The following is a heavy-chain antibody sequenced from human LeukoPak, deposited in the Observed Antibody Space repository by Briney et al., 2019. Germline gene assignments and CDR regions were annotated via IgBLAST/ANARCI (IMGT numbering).Heavy chain of an antibody. CDR3: ARAPYDSSGYY. D-gene: IGHD3-22*01. Sequence: SETLSLTCAVYGGSFSGYYWSWIRQPPGKGLEWIGEINHSGSTNYNPSLKSRVTMSVDTSKNRFSLKLSSVTAADTAVYYCARAPYDSSGYYWGQGTLVTVSS. CDR2: INHSGST. CDR1: GGSFSGYY. V-gene: IGHV4-34*01. J-gene: IGHJ4*02.